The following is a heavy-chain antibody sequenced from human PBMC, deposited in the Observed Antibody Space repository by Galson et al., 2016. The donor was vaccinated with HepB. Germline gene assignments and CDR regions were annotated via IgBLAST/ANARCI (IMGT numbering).Heavy chain of an antibody. CDR1: GFTFSSYS. Sequence: SLRLSCAASGFTFSSYSMNWVRQAPGKGLEWVSSISSSRSYIYYVDSVKGRFTTSRDNAKNSLYLQMNSLRGDDTAVYYCARGTVPAGRGALTFDPWGQGTMVTVSS. CDR2: ISSSRSYI. CDR3: ARGTVPAGRGALTFDP. J-gene: IGHJ5*02. D-gene: IGHD6-13*01. V-gene: IGHV3-21*01.